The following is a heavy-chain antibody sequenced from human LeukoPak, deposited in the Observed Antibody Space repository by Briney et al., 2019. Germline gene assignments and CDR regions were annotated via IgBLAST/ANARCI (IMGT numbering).Heavy chain of an antibody. V-gene: IGHV3-66*01. J-gene: IGHJ6*02. Sequence: PGGSLRLSCAATGFIVSSNYMSWVRQAPGKGLEWVSILYSGGTTYYVDSVKGRFIISRDNSKNTLYLQMNSLRVEDTAVYYCVRKDTRPHYGMDVWGQGTTVTVSS. CDR2: LYSGGTT. CDR3: VRKDTRPHYGMDV. CDR1: GFIVSSNY.